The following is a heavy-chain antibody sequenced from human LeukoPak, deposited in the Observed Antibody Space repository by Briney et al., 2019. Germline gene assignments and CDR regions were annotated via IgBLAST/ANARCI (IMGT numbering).Heavy chain of an antibody. J-gene: IGHJ4*02. CDR1: GYTFTRYG. D-gene: IGHD2-15*01. CDR3: ARDFFHGHCAGLSCFLLDY. Sequence: GASVKVSCKASGYTFTRYGISWGRQAPGQGLEWMGWICANNGDTNSAQKFQGRVTMTTDTSTSTAYMELRSLRSDDTAVYYCARDFFHGHCAGLSCFLLDYWGQGSLVTVSS. V-gene: IGHV1-18*01. CDR2: ICANNGDT.